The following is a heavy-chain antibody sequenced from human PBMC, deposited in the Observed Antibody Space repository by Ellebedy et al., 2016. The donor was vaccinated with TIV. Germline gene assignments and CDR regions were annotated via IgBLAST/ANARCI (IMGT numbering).Heavy chain of an antibody. D-gene: IGHD3-9*01. CDR1: GGSINSSPYY. Sequence: SETLSLTCTVSGGSINSSPYYWGWIRQPPGKGLEWIGTVYYSGNTYYNPSLKSRDTISVDTSKNQFSLRLNSVTAADTAVYYCARHALVLDIEPYDWFDPWGQGALVTVSS. J-gene: IGHJ5*02. V-gene: IGHV4-39*01. CDR2: VYYSGNT. CDR3: ARHALVLDIEPYDWFDP.